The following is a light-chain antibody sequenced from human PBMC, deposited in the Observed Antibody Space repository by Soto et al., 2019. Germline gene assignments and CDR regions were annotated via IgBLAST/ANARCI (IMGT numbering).Light chain of an antibody. CDR3: QHYGRSPT. CDR1: QSVTTSF. V-gene: IGKV3-20*01. J-gene: IGKJ1*01. CDR2: AAS. Sequence: EIVLTHSPGTLSLSPGERATLSCRASQSVTTSFLAWYQQKPGQAPRLRIYAASSRPTDIPDRFSGSGSGTDFTLTISRLEPEDFAVYYCQHYGRSPTFGQGTKVEIK.